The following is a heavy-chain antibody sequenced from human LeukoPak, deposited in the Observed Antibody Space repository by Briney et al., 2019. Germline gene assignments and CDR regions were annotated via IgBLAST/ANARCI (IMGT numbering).Heavy chain of an antibody. J-gene: IGHJ4*02. CDR1: GGTFSSYA. D-gene: IGHD4-17*01. Sequence: ASVKVSCKASGGTFSSYAISWVRQAPGQGLEWMGWISAYNGNTNYAQKLQGRVTMTTDTSTSTAYMELRSLRSDDTAAYYCARDPGDPSDYWGQGTLVTVSS. V-gene: IGHV1-18*01. CDR2: ISAYNGNT. CDR3: ARDPGDPSDY.